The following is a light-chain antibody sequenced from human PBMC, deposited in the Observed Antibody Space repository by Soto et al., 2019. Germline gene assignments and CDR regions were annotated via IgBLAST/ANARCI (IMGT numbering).Light chain of an antibody. CDR3: QQYNSYPRT. J-gene: IGKJ1*01. CDR1: QSISSW. Sequence: DIRMTQSPSTLSASVGDRVTITCRASQSISSWLAWCQQKPGKAPKLLIYDASSLESGVPSRFSGSGSGTEFTLTIRSLQPDDFATYYCQQYNSYPRTFGQGTKVEIK. V-gene: IGKV1-5*01. CDR2: DAS.